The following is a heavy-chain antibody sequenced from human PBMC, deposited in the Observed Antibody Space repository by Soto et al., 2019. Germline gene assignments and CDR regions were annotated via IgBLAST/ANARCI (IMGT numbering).Heavy chain of an antibody. D-gene: IGHD5-12*01. J-gene: IGHJ6*02. CDR3: SKLQVQSGPGNYFYGLDV. V-gene: IGHV3-73*02. CDR2: IRRKAYSYAT. CDR1: GFTFSDSD. Sequence: EVHLVESGGGLVQPGGSLKLSCAASGFTFSDSDIHWVRQASGKGLEWVGRIRRKAYSYATAYAVSVEDRFTVSRDDSKNTAYLQMNSLKAEDTAVYYCSKLQVQSGPGNYFYGLDVWGQGTTVTVSS.